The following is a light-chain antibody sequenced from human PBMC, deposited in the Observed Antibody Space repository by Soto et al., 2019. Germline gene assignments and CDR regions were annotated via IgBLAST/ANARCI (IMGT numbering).Light chain of an antibody. J-gene: IGKJ1*01. Sequence: EIVMTQSPATLSVSPGERATLSCRASQSVGSNLAWYQQKPGQAPRLLIYGASTRATGIPARCSGSGSGTEFNLNISSLQSEDFAIYFCQQYNNWPPDRTFGQGTKVEIK. CDR3: QQYNNWPPDRT. CDR1: QSVGSN. V-gene: IGKV3-15*01. CDR2: GAS.